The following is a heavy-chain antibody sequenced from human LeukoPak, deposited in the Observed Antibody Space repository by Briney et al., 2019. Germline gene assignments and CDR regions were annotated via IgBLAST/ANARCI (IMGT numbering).Heavy chain of an antibody. CDR2: IYSHENT. Sequence: SETLSLTCTVSGGSIIGHDWSWIRQSPGKELEWIAYIYSHENTNYSPSLNGRATISEDTSKKQVSLKVRSVTTAEKAVYYGARHTSHNGNHYFDYWGQGILVTVPS. CDR1: GGSIIGHD. V-gene: IGHV4-4*09. J-gene: IGHJ4*02. D-gene: IGHD1-26*01. CDR3: ARHTSHNGNHYFDY.